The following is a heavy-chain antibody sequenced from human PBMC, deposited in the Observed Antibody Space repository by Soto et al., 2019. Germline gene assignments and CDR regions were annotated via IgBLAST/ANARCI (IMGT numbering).Heavy chain of an antibody. CDR2: ISAYNGNT. V-gene: IGHV1-18*01. J-gene: IGHJ5*02. CDR3: ARDLPNLRNYCSSTSCHNWFDP. CDR1: GYTFTSYG. D-gene: IGHD2-2*01. Sequence: QVQLVQSGAEVKKPGASVKVSCKASGYTFTSYGISWVRQAPGQGLEWMGWISAYNGNTNYAQKLQGRVTMTTHTPTSTAYMELRSGRSDDTAVYDCARDLPNLRNYCSSTSCHNWFDPWGQGTLVTVSS.